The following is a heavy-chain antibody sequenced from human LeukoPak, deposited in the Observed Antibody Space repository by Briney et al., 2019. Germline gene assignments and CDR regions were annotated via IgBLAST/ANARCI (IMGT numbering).Heavy chain of an antibody. CDR2: ISGSGGST. V-gene: IGHV3-23*01. J-gene: IGHJ6*03. Sequence: GGSLRLSCAASGFTFSSYGMSWVRQAPGKGLEWVSAISGSGGSTYYADSVKGRFTIFRDNSKNTLYLQMNSLRAEDTAVYYCARDVCSGGSCYRHYYYMDVWGKGTTVTVSS. D-gene: IGHD2-15*01. CDR3: ARDVCSGGSCYRHYYYMDV. CDR1: GFTFSSYG.